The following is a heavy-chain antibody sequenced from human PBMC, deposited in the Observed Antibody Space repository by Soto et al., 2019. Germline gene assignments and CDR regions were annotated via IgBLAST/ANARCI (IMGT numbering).Heavy chain of an antibody. Sequence: ASVKVSCKASGYTFTSYAMHWVRQAPGQRLEWMGWINAGNGNTKYSQKFQGRVTITRDTSASTAYMELSGLRSEDTAVYYFARGVSFCCSTSCHEDISYYYYMDVWGKGTTVTVSS. CDR1: GYTFTSYA. V-gene: IGHV1-3*01. CDR3: ARGVSFCCSTSCHEDISYYYYMDV. CDR2: INAGNGNT. J-gene: IGHJ6*03. D-gene: IGHD2-2*01.